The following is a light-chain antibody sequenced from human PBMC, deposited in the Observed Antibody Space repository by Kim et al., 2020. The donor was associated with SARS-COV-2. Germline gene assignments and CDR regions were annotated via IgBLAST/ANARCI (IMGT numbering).Light chain of an antibody. CDR1: NIGSKS. CDR3: QVWDSSSDHPV. CDR2: YDS. Sequence: SYELTQSPSVSVAPGQTARITCGRNNIGSKSVHWYQQKPGQAPILVIYYDSDWPSGIPERFSGSSSGNTATLTITRVEAGDEADYYCQVWDSSSDHPVFGGGTQLTVL. J-gene: IGLJ2*01. V-gene: IGLV3-21*04.